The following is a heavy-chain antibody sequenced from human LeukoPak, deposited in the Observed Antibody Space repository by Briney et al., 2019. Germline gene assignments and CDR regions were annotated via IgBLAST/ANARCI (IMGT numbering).Heavy chain of an antibody. J-gene: IGHJ6*03. D-gene: IGHD5-24*01. V-gene: IGHV1-69*05. CDR1: GGTFSSYA. CDR2: IIPIFGTA. Sequence: SVKVSCKASGGTFSSYAISWVRQAPGQGLEWVGRIIPIFGTANYAQKFQGGVTITTDESTSTAYMELSSLRSEDTAVYYCARGRRVEMATISYYYYMDVWGKGTTVTVSS. CDR3: ARGRRVEMATISYYYYMDV.